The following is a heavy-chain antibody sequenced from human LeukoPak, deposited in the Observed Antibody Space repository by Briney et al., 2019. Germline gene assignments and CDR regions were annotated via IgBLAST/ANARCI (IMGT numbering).Heavy chain of an antibody. D-gene: IGHD3-22*01. CDR1: GGPISSYY. J-gene: IGHJ4*02. Sequence: PSETLSLTCTVSGGPISSYYWSWIRQSPGKGLEWIGYIYYSGSTNYNPSLKSRVTISVDTSKNQFSLKLSSVTAADTAVYYCAGSRGTYYYDSSGPNDYWGQGTLDTVSS. CDR2: IYYSGST. V-gene: IGHV4-59*01. CDR3: AGSRGTYYYDSSGPNDY.